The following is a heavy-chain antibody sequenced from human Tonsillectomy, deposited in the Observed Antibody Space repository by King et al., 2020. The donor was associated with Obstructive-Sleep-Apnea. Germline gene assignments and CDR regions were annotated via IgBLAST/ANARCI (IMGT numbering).Heavy chain of an antibody. J-gene: IGHJ6*02. CDR1: GFTFSTYG. CDR3: AKTTDYSDYSVHYYYGIDV. D-gene: IGHD4-11*01. CDR2: IRYDGSNK. Sequence: VQLVESGGGVVQPGGSLRLSCAASGFTFSTYGMHWVRQAPGKGLEWVAFIRYDGSNKYYAGSVKGRFIISRDNSKNTLYLQMNSLRAEDTAVYYCAKTTDYSDYSVHYYYGIDVWGQGTTVTVSS. V-gene: IGHV3-30*02.